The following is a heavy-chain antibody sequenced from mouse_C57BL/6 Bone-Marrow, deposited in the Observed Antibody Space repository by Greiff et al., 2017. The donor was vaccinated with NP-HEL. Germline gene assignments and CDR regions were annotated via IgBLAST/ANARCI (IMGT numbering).Heavy chain of an antibody. J-gene: IGHJ4*01. CDR3: ARYYAWDY. V-gene: IGHV1-19*01. Sequence: EVKLVESGPVLVKPGASVKMSCKASGYTFTDYYMNWVKQSHGKSLEWIGVINPYNGGTSYNQKFKGKATLTVDKSSSTAYMELNSLTSEDAAVYYCARYYAWDYWGQGTSVTVSS. CDR2: INPYNGGT. CDR1: GYTFTDYY. D-gene: IGHD1-1*01.